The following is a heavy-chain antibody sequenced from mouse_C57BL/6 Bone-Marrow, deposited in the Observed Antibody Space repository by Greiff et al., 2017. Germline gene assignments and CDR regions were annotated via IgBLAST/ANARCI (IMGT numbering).Heavy chain of an antibody. CDR2: INPGSGST. CDR3: ARDWNWDEAMDY. CDR1: GYTFTLYW. D-gene: IGHD4-1*01. J-gene: IGHJ4*01. Sequence: QVQLQQPGAELVKPGASVKMSCKASGYTFTLYWITWVQQSPGQGLEWIGYINPGSGSTNYPDTFKSKSTLTEDTSTSTAYMQRSSLTSEDSAVYYCARDWNWDEAMDYWGKGTSVTVSS. V-gene: IGHV1-55*01.